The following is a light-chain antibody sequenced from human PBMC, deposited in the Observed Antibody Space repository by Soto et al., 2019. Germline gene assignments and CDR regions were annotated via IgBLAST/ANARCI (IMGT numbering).Light chain of an antibody. CDR1: QSVSSS. CDR3: QQYGGSPRT. Sequence: EIVLTQAPGTLSLSPGEGATLSCRASQSVSSSLAWYQQKRGQAPRLLIHGASSRATGIPDRFSGSGSGTDFTRTISRLEPEDFEVYYCQQYGGSPRTLGQGTKVEVK. CDR2: GAS. V-gene: IGKV3-20*01. J-gene: IGKJ1*01.